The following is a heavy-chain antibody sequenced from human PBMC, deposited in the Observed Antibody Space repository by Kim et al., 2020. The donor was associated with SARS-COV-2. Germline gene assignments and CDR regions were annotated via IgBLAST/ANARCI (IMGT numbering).Heavy chain of an antibody. J-gene: IGHJ3*02. V-gene: IGHV5-51*01. CDR2: IYPGDSDT. CDR1: GYSFTSYW. D-gene: IGHD3-22*01. CDR3: ARPPLIYDSSGYGAFDI. Sequence: GESLKISCKGSGYSFTSYWIGWVRQMPGKGLEWMGIIYPGDSDTRYSPSFQGQVTISADKSISTAYLQWSSLKASDTAMYYCARPPLIYDSSGYGAFDIWGQGTMVTVSS.